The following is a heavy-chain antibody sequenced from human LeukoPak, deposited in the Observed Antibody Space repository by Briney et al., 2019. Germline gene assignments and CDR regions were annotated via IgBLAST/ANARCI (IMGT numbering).Heavy chain of an antibody. D-gene: IGHD3-10*01. CDR1: GFTFSSYA. Sequence: GGSLSLSCAASGFTFSSYAMHWVRQAPGKGLEWVAVISYDGSNKYYADSVKGRFTISRDSSKNTLYLQMNSLRAEDTAVYYCARADGSGSYYPFDPWGQGTLVTVSS. CDR2: ISYDGSNK. CDR3: ARADGSGSYYPFDP. J-gene: IGHJ5*02. V-gene: IGHV3-30-3*01.